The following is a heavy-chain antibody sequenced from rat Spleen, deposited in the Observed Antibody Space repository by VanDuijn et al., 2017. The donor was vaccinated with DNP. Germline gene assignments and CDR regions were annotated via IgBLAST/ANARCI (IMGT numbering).Heavy chain of an antibody. CDR1: GFLFVNYY. D-gene: IGHD1-3*01. CDR2: ISYEGSNT. CDR3: ARHGRVTTVATYWYFDF. V-gene: IGHV5-22*01. Sequence: EVQLVESGGGLVQPGRPLKLSCPPPGFLFVNYYMAWAPQPPKRGLEWVASISYEGSNTYYGDSVKGRFTISRDNAKSTLYLQMDSLRSEDTATYFCARHGRVTTVATYWYFDFWGPGTMVTVSS. J-gene: IGHJ1*01.